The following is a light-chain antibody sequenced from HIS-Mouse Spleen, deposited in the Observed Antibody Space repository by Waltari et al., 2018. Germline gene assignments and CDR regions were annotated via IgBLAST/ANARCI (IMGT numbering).Light chain of an antibody. CDR3: QQYNSYIFT. V-gene: IGKV1-5*03. J-gene: IGKJ3*01. CDR2: KAS. Sequence: DIQMTQSPSTLSASVGDRVTITCRASPSISSWLAWYQQKPGKAPKVLIYKASSLESGVPSRFSGSGSGTEFTLTISSLQPDDFATYYCQQYNSYIFTFGPGTKVDIK. CDR1: PSISSW.